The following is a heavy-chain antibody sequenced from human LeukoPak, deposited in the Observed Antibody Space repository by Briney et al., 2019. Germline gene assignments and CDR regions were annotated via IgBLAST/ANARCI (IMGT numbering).Heavy chain of an antibody. CDR1: GFTVSSNY. Sequence: QAGGTLRLSCAASGFTVSSNYMSWVRQAPGKGLEWVSAISGSGGSTYYADSVKGRFTISRDNSKNTLYLQMNSLRAEDTAVYYCARDTSAFLTGYYYMDVWGKGTTVTVSS. V-gene: IGHV3-23*01. CDR2: ISGSGGST. D-gene: IGHD2-2*01. CDR3: ARDTSAFLTGYYYMDV. J-gene: IGHJ6*03.